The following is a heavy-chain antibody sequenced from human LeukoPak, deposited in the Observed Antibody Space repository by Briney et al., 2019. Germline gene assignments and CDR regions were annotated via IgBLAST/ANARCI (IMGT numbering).Heavy chain of an antibody. CDR3: ARRRDCSSTSCYFFREYYYYMDV. CDR2: INHSGST. CDR1: GGSFSGYY. Sequence: SETLSLTCAVYGGSFSGYYWSWIRQPPGKGLEWIGEINHSGSTNYNPSLKSRVTISVDTSKNQFSLKLSSVTAADTAVYYCARRRDCSSTSCYFFREYYYYMDVWGKGTTVTISS. V-gene: IGHV4-34*01. D-gene: IGHD2-2*01. J-gene: IGHJ6*03.